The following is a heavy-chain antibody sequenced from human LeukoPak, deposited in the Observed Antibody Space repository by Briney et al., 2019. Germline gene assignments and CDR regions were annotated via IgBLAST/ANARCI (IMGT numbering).Heavy chain of an antibody. J-gene: IGHJ4*02. Sequence: PGGSLRLSCAASGFTFSSYAMHWVRQAPGKGLEWVAVISYDGSNKYYADSVKGRFTISRDNSKNTLYLQMNSLRAEDTAVYYCARTYYYGSGSPSFFDYWGQGTLVTVSS. V-gene: IGHV3-30*04. CDR3: ARTYYYGSGSPSFFDY. CDR2: ISYDGSNK. CDR1: GFTFSSYA. D-gene: IGHD3-10*01.